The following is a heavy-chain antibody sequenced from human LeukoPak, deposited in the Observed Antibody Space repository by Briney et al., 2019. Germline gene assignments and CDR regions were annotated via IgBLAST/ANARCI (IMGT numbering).Heavy chain of an antibody. D-gene: IGHD2-2*02. V-gene: IGHV4-34*01. CDR1: GGSFSGYY. Sequence: SETLSLTCAVYGGSFSGYYWSWIRQPPGKGLEWIGEINHSGSTNYNPSLKSRVTISVDTSKNQFSLKLSSVTAADTAVYYCARERYCSSTSCYNSFSSDYYYGMDVWGQGTTVTVSS. CDR2: INHSGST. CDR3: ARERYCSSTSCYNSFSSDYYYGMDV. J-gene: IGHJ6*02.